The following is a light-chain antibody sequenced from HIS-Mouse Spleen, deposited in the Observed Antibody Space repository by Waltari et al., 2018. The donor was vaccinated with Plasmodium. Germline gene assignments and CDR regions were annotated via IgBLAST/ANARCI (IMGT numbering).Light chain of an antibody. CDR3: CSYAGSSTYV. V-gene: IGLV2-23*01. Sequence: QSALTQPASVSGSPGQSITISCTGTSSDVGSYNLVSWYQPNPGKAPKLMIYEGSKRPSGVSNRFPCSKAGNPASLTISGLQAEDEADYYCCSYAGSSTYVFGTGTKVTVL. CDR1: SSDVGSYNL. CDR2: EGS. J-gene: IGLJ1*01.